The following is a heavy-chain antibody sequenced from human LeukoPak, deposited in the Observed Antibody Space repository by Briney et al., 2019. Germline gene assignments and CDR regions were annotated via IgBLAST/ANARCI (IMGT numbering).Heavy chain of an antibody. J-gene: IGHJ4*02. Sequence: ASETLSLTCAVYGGSFSYYYWSWIRQPPGKGLEWIGEINHSGITNYNPSLKSRVTISADTSKNQFSLKLTSVTAADTAVYYCANPARDFADSGAITWWGQGTLVTVSS. CDR3: ANPARDFADSGAITW. CDR2: INHSGIT. CDR1: GGSFSYYY. D-gene: IGHD4-17*01. V-gene: IGHV4-34*01.